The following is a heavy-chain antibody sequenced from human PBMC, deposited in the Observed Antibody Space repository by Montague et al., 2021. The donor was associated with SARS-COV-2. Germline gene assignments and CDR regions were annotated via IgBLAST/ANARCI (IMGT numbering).Heavy chain of an antibody. CDR3: ARDRGYGDFYYYGMDA. J-gene: IGHJ6*02. V-gene: IGHV3-48*03. Sequence: SLRLSCAASGFTFSNYEMNWVRQAPGKGLEWVLYISSSSSTIYYADSVKGRFTISRDNAQNSLYLQMNSLRAEDTGVYYCARDRGYGDFYYYGMDAWGQGTTVTVSS. CDR2: ISSSSSTI. D-gene: IGHD3-10*01. CDR1: GFTFSNYE.